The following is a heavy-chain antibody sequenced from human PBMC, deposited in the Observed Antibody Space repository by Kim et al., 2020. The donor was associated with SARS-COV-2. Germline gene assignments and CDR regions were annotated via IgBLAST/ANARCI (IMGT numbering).Heavy chain of an antibody. CDR3: ARAAKGGVTYFDY. J-gene: IGHJ4*02. V-gene: IGHV1-46*04. Sequence: AQKVQGRVTMTRDTSTSTVYMELSSLRSEDTAVYYCARAAKGGVTYFDYWGQGTLVTVSS. D-gene: IGHD3-16*01.